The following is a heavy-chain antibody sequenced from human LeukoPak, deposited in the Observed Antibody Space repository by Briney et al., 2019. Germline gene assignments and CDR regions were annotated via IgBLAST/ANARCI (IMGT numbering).Heavy chain of an antibody. V-gene: IGHV3-7*01. CDR1: GFIFRDFW. CDR3: ARDSRGYSGSYYGY. Sequence: GGSLRLSCTASGFIFRDFWMTWVRQAPGKGLEWVANIKEDGNEKYHVDSVKGRFTISRDNAKNSLYLQMNSLRAEDTAVYYCARDSRGYSGSYYGYWGQGTLVTVSS. J-gene: IGHJ4*02. D-gene: IGHD1-26*01. CDR2: IKEDGNEK.